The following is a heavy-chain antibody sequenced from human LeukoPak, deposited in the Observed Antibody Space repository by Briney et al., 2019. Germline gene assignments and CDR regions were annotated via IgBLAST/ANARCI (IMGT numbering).Heavy chain of an antibody. J-gene: IGHJ3*02. CDR3: ARVLRVGGIIIIPAGGHAFDI. V-gene: IGHV3-23*01. Sequence: SGGSLRLSCAASGFTFSSYGMSWVRQAPGKGLEWVSAISGSGGSTYYADSVKGRFTISRDNSKNTLYLQMNSLRAEDTAVYYCARVLRVGGIIIIPAGGHAFDIWGQGTMVTVSS. D-gene: IGHD3-16*02. CDR2: ISGSGGST. CDR1: GFTFSSYG.